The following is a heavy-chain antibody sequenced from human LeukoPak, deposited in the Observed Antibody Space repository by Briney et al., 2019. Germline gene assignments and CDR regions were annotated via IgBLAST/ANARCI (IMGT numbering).Heavy chain of an antibody. V-gene: IGHV4-39*01. CDR3: ARFTYYDSSGYTYYFDY. Sequence: PSETLSLTCTVSGGSISSSSYYWGWIRQPPGKGLEWIGSIYYSGSTYYNPSPKSRVTISVDTSKNQFSLKLSSVTAADTAVYYCARFTYYDSSGYTYYFDYWGQGTLVIVSS. CDR1: GGSISSSSYY. J-gene: IGHJ4*02. CDR2: IYYSGST. D-gene: IGHD3-22*01.